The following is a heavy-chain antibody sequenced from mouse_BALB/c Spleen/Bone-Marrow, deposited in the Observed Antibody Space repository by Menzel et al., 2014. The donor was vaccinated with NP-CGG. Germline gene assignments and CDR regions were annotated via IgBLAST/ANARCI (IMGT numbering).Heavy chain of an antibody. CDR2: ISGGGSYT. CDR3: ARHAYYDQTEVSFVY. D-gene: IGHD2-4*01. J-gene: IGHJ3*01. Sequence: EVQLVESGGGLVKSGGSLKLSCAASGFTLNNYGMSWVRQTPEKRLEWVATISGGGSYTFYSDSVKGRFTISRDNAKNNLYLQLSSLRSEDTALYYCARHAYYDQTEVSFVYWGQGTLVTVSA. V-gene: IGHV5-9-2*01. CDR1: GFTLNNYG.